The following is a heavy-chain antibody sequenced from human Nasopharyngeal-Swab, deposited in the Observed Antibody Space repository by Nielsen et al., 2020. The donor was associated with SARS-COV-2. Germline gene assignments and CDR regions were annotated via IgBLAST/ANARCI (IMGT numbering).Heavy chain of an antibody. D-gene: IGHD3-22*01. V-gene: IGHV1-69*13. CDR2: IIPIFGTA. CDR1: GGTFSSYA. Sequence: SVKVSCKASGGTFSSYAISWVRQAPGQGLEWMGGIIPIFGTANYAQKFQGRVTITADESTSTAYMELSSLRSEDTAVYYCARGFISMYYYDSSGLYFDYWGQGTLVTVSS. CDR3: ARGFISMYYYDSSGLYFDY. J-gene: IGHJ4*02.